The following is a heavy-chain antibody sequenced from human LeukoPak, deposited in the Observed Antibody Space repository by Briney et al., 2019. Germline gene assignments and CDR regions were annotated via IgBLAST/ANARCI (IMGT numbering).Heavy chain of an antibody. CDR3: AAQYSGSYYWFDP. CDR2: IVVGSGNT. Sequence: SVKVSCKASGFTFTSSAMQWVRQARGQRLEWIGWIVVGSGNTNYAQKFQERVTITRDMSTSTAYMELSSLRSEDTAVYYCAAQYSGSYYWFDPWGQGTLVTVSS. CDR1: GFTFTSSA. V-gene: IGHV1-58*02. J-gene: IGHJ5*02. D-gene: IGHD1-26*01.